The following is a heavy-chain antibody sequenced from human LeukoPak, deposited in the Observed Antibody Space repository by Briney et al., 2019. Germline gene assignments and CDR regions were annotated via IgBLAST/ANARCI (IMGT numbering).Heavy chain of an antibody. CDR3: ARHFQYVAEIDY. J-gene: IGHJ4*02. CDR1: GLTFSSYW. Sequence: PGGSLRLSCAASGLTFSSYWMTWVRQAPGKGLEWVANMNQDGSDKYYLDSVKGRFTISRDNAKNSLYLQLNSLRAEDTAVYYCARHFQYVAEIDYWGQGTLVTVSS. CDR2: MNQDGSDK. V-gene: IGHV3-7*01. D-gene: IGHD6-13*01.